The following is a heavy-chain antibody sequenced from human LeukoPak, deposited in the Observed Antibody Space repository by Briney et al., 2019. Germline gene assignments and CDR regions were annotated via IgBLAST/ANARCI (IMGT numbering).Heavy chain of an antibody. J-gene: IGHJ4*02. CDR2: ISYDGSNK. CDR1: GFTFSSYA. Sequence: GGSLRLSCAASGFTFSSYAMHWVRQAPGKGLEWVAVISYDGSNKYYADSVKGRFTISRDNSKNTLYLQMNSLRAEDTAMYYCARGRYSGTTYYFDYWGQGTLVTVSS. CDR3: ARGRYSGTTYYFDY. V-gene: IGHV3-30-3*01. D-gene: IGHD5-12*01.